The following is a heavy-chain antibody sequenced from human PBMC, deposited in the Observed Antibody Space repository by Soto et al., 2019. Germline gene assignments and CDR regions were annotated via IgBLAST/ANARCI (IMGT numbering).Heavy chain of an antibody. CDR2: IYYSGST. Sequence: SETLSLTCTVSGGSISSGGYYWSWIRQHPGKGQEWIGYIYYSGSTYYNPSLKSRVTISVDTSKNQFSLKLSSVTAADTAVYYWARGPGTMAKIDYWGKGTLVTSPQ. V-gene: IGHV4-31*03. J-gene: IGHJ4*02. CDR1: GGSISSGGYY. D-gene: IGHD3-10*01. CDR3: ARGPGTMAKIDY.